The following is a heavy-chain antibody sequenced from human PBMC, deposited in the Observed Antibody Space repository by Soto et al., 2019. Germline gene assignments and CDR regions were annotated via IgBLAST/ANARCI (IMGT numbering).Heavy chain of an antibody. CDR1: GFTFSSYA. V-gene: IGHV3-23*01. CDR2: ISGSGGST. CDR3: ARRGPGTYFEY. D-gene: IGHD6-13*01. J-gene: IGHJ4*02. Sequence: EVQLLESGGGLVQPGGSLRLSCAASGFTFSSYAMRWVRQAPGKGLEWVSAISGSGGSTYYADSVKGRFTISRDNSKNTLYLEMNSLSDEDTAVDYCARRGPGTYFEYWGQGTLVTVSS.